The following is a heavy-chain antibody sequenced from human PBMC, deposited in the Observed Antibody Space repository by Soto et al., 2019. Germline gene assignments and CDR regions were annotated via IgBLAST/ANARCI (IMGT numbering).Heavy chain of an antibody. CDR3: ARRGGVCYSCMDV. Sequence: GGSLRLSCAASGFTFSSYAMHWVRQAPGKGLEWVAVISYDGSNKYYADSVKGRFTISRDNSKNTLYLQMNSLRAEDTAVYYCARRGGVCYSCMDVWGQGTTVTVSS. J-gene: IGHJ6*02. CDR2: ISYDGSNK. V-gene: IGHV3-30-3*01. D-gene: IGHD2-8*01. CDR1: GFTFSSYA.